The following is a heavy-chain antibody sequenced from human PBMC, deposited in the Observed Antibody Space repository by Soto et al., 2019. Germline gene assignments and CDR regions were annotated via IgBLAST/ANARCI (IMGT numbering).Heavy chain of an antibody. D-gene: IGHD6-19*01. J-gene: IGHJ5*02. CDR2: IYWNDDK. CDR3: AKRGSSGWYGWFDP. Sequence: QITLKESGPTLVKPTQTLTLTCIFSGFSLRTSGVGVGWIRQPPGKALEWLGFIYWNDDKRYSPSLKSRLTITKDTSTNQVVLTMTNMDPVDTATYYCAKRGSSGWYGWFDPWGQGTLVTVSS. CDR1: GFSLRTSGVG. V-gene: IGHV2-5*01.